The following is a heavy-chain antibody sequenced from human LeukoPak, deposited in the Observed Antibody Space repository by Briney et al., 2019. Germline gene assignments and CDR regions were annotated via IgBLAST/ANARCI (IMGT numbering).Heavy chain of an antibody. CDR2: IKQDGSEK. V-gene: IGHV3-7*01. D-gene: IGHD5-24*01. CDR3: ARDSLGDGYNFDY. CDR1: GFTFSSYW. J-gene: IGHJ4*02. Sequence: GGSLRLSCAASGFTFSSYWMSWVRQAPGKGLEWVANIKQDGSEKYYADSVKGRFTISRDNAKNSLYLQMNSLRAEDTAVYYCARDSLGDGYNFDYWGQGTLVTVSS.